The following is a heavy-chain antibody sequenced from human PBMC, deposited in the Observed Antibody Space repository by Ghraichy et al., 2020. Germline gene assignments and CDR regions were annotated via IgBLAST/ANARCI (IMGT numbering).Heavy chain of an antibody. Sequence: GGSLRLSCAASGFTFSSYAMSWVRQAPGKGLEWVSAISGSGGSTYYADSVKGRFTISRDNSKNTLYLQMNSLRADDTAVYYCAKSNQYGSGSYYHLEDYYYYYGMDVWGQGTTVTVSS. V-gene: IGHV3-23*01. CDR3: AKSNQYGSGSYYHLEDYYYYYGMDV. CDR1: GFTFSSYA. J-gene: IGHJ6*02. D-gene: IGHD3-10*01. CDR2: ISGSGGST.